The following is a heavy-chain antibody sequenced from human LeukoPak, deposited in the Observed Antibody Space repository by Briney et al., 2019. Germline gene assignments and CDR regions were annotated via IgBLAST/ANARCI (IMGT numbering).Heavy chain of an antibody. Sequence: GGSLRLSCAASGFTFSSYSMNWVRQAPGKGLEWVSSISSRSSYIYYADSVKGRFTISRDNAKNSLYLQMNSLRAEDTAVYYCARLIGSYRYFDYWGQGTLVTVSS. J-gene: IGHJ4*02. V-gene: IGHV3-21*01. D-gene: IGHD1-26*01. CDR3: ARLIGSYRYFDY. CDR1: GFTFSSYS. CDR2: ISSRSSYI.